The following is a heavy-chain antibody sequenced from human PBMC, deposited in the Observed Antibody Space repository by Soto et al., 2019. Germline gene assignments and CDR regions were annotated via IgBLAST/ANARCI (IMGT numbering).Heavy chain of an antibody. CDR3: ASAPIGVPGNYFDY. CDR2: ISAYNGNT. D-gene: IGHD6-19*01. V-gene: IGHV1-18*01. Sequence: ASLKVSCKASGYTFTNFGISWVRQAPGQGLEWMGWISAYNGNTNYAQNFQGRVTMTTDTSTSTAYMELRSLRSDDTAVYYCASAPIGVPGNYFDYWGQGTQVTVSS. CDR1: GYTFTNFG. J-gene: IGHJ4*02.